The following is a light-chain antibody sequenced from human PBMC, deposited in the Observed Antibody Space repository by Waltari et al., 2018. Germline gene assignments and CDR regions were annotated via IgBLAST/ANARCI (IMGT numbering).Light chain of an antibody. CDR3: CSYAGIFTLYV. CDR1: SSDVGGYNY. CDR2: DVT. V-gene: IGLV2-11*01. Sequence: QSALTQPRSVSGSPGQSVTISCTGTSSDVGGYNYVPWYQQHPGKAPKLMIYDVTKRPSGVPDRFSGSKSGNTAPLTISGLQAEDEADYYCCSYAGIFTLYVFGAGTKVTVL. J-gene: IGLJ1*01.